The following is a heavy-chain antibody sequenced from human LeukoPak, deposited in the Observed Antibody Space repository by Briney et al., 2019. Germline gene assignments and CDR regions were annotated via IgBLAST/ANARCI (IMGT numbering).Heavy chain of an antibody. CDR3: ARDSKVLLWFGETHPHYMDV. CDR2: INPNSGGT. Sequence: GASVKVSCKASGYTFTGYYMHWVRQAPGQGLEWMGWINPNSGGTNYAQKFQGRVTMTRDTSISTAYMELSRLRSDDTAVYFCARDSKVLLWFGETHPHYMDVWGKGTTVTISS. J-gene: IGHJ6*03. CDR1: GYTFTGYY. D-gene: IGHD3-10*01. V-gene: IGHV1-2*02.